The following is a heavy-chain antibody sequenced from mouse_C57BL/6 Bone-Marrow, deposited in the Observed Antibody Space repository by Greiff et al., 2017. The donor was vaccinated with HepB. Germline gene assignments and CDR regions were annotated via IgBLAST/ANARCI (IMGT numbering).Heavy chain of an antibody. CDR1: GYSITSGYY. D-gene: IGHD2-3*01. Sequence: EVQLVESGPGLVKPSQSLSLTCSVTGYSITSGYYWNWIRQFPGNKLEWMGYISYDGSNNYNPSLKNRISITRDTSKNQFFLKLNSVTTEDTATYYCARVWLLPQTAGYWGQGTTLTVSS. V-gene: IGHV3-6*01. CDR3: ARVWLLPQTAGY. CDR2: ISYDGSN. J-gene: IGHJ2*01.